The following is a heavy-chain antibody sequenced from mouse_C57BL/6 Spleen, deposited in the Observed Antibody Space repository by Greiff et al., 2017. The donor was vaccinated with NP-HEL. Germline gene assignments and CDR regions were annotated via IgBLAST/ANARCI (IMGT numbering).Heavy chain of an antibody. CDR2: IDPETGGT. CDR1: GYTFTDYE. V-gene: IGHV1-15*01. Sequence: VKLQESGAELVRPGASVTLSCKASGYTFTDYEMHWVKQTPVHGLEWIGAIDPETGGTAYNQKFKGKAILTADKSSSTAYMELRSLTSEDTAVYYCTRMSIYFDYWGQGTTLTVSS. CDR3: TRMSIYFDY. J-gene: IGHJ2*01. D-gene: IGHD2-10*02.